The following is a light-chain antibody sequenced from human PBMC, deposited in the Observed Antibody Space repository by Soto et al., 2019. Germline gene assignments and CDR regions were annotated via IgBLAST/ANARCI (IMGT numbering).Light chain of an antibody. CDR3: AEWDDSLNGVV. Sequence: QSVLTQPPSASGTPGQRVTISCSGSSSNIGSNTVNWYQQLPGTAPQLLIYNNNERPSGVPDRFSASKSGTSASLVISGLQSEDEADYYCAEWDDSLNGVVFGGGTKVTVL. V-gene: IGLV1-44*01. J-gene: IGLJ2*01. CDR2: NNN. CDR1: SSNIGSNT.